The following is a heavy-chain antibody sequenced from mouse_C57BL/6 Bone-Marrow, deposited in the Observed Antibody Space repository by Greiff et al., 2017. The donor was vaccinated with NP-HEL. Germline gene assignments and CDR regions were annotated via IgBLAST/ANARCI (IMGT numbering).Heavy chain of an antibody. J-gene: IGHJ3*01. CDR2: IDPNSGGT. CDR1: GYTFTSYW. D-gene: IGHD2-3*01. V-gene: IGHV1-72*01. Sequence: QVQLQQPGAELVKPGASVKLSCKASGYTFTSYWMHWVKQRPGRGLEWIGRIDPNSGGTKYNEKFKSKATLTVDKPSSTAYMQLSSLTSEDSAVYYWARPVYDGYWRFAYWGQGTLVTVSA. CDR3: ARPVYDGYWRFAY.